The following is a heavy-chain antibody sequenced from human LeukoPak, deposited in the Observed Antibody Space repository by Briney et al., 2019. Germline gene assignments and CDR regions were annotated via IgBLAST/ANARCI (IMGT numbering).Heavy chain of an antibody. CDR1: GGSISSSSYY. CDR2: IYYSGSS. D-gene: IGHD1-26*01. Sequence: SETLSLTCTVSGGSISSSSYYWGWIRQPPGKGLEWIGSIYYSGSSYYNPSLKSRVTISVDTSKNQFSLKLSSVTAADTAVYYCARLGYSGSYYLWDYWGQGTLVTVSS. J-gene: IGHJ4*02. CDR3: ARLGYSGSYYLWDY. V-gene: IGHV4-39*01.